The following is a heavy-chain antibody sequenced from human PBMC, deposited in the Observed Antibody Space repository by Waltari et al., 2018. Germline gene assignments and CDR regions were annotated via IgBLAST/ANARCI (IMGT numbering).Heavy chain of an antibody. D-gene: IGHD2-15*01. Sequence: EVQLVESGGDLIQPGGSLRLSCAASGFTVNSNYINWVSQSPGKGLEWVSVCYATGNTDYADSVKGRFTTSRDNSKNTVYLQMDSLRVEDTAMYYCARRLVVAGTLDVFDLWGQGTRVIVSS. CDR2: CYATGNT. J-gene: IGHJ3*01. CDR1: GFTVNSNY. V-gene: IGHV3-53*03. CDR3: ARRLVVAGTLDVFDL.